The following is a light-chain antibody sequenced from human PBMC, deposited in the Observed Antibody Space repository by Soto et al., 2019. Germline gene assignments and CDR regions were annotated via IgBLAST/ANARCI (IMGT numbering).Light chain of an antibody. CDR3: SSYTSSSTV. CDR1: SSDVGGYKY. V-gene: IGLV2-14*03. CDR2: DVS. J-gene: IGLJ3*02. Sequence: QSVLTQPASVSGSPGQSITISYSGTSSDVGGYKYVSWYQQHPGKAPKLMIFDVSNRPSGVSNRFSGSKSGNTASLTISGLQADDEADYYCSSYTSSSTVFGGGTKLTVL.